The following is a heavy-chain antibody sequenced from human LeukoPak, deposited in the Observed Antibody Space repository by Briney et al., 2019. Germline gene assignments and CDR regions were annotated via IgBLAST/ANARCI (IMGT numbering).Heavy chain of an antibody. Sequence: GASVKVSCKASTYTFTGYYMHWVRQAPGQGLEWMGWINPHSGDTNYAQKFQGRVTMTRDTSTSTANMEVSRLRSDDTAVYYCAKDMRRRGYSGYDCFDYWGQGTLVTVSS. CDR3: AKDMRRRGYSGYDCFDY. J-gene: IGHJ4*02. V-gene: IGHV1-2*02. CDR1: TYTFTGYY. CDR2: INPHSGDT. D-gene: IGHD5-12*01.